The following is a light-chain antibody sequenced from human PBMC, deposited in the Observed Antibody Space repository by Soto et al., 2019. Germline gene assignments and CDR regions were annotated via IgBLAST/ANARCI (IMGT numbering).Light chain of an antibody. V-gene: IGKV3-11*01. J-gene: IGKJ3*01. CDR2: DAS. Sequence: EIVLTQSPATLSLSPGERATLSCRASQSVSSYLAWYQQKPGQAPRLLIYDASNRATGIPARFSGSGSGTDFTLTISRLEPEDFAVYYCQQRSNWPLTFGPATKVDIK. CDR1: QSVSSY. CDR3: QQRSNWPLT.